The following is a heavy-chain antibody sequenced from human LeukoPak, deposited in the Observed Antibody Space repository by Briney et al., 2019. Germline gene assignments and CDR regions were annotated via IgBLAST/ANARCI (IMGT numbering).Heavy chain of an antibody. CDR1: GGSISSGSYY. D-gene: IGHD1-14*01. CDR2: IYYSGST. J-gene: IGHJ3*02. CDR3: ADTGLNSDAFDI. Sequence: SETLSLTCTVSGGSISSGSYYWSWIRQPAGKGLEWIGSIYYSGSTYYNPSLKSRVTISVDTSKNQFSLKLSSVTAADTAVYYCADTGLNSDAFDIWGQGTMVTVSS. V-gene: IGHV4-39*01.